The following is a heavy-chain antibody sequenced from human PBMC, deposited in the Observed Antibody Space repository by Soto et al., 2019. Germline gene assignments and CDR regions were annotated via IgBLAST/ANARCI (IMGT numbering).Heavy chain of an antibody. CDR2: IYHSGST. CDR1: GGSISSGGYS. J-gene: IGHJ5*02. CDR3: ARAEPTTATFDP. Sequence: SETLSLTCAVSGGSISSGGYSWSWIRQPPGKGLEWIGYIYHSGSTYYNPSLKSRVTIPVDRSKNQFSLKLSSVTAADTAVYYCARAEPTTATFDPWGQGTLVTVS. D-gene: IGHD4-4*01. V-gene: IGHV4-30-2*01.